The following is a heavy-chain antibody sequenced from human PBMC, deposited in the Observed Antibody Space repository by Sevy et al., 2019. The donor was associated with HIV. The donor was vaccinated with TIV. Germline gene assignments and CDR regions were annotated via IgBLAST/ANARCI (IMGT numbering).Heavy chain of an antibody. V-gene: IGHV4-38-2*01. D-gene: IGHD2-8*02. CDR2: IYHSGSI. CDR1: GYSISSGYY. Sequence: SETLSLTCAVSGYSISSGYYWGWIRQPPGKGLEWIGSIYHSGSIYYNPSLKSRVTISVDPSKNQVSLKRSSVTAADTAVYDGARVAYAGCGGRPAGLGFDIWGQGTMVTVSS. J-gene: IGHJ3*02. CDR3: ARVAYAGCGGRPAGLGFDI.